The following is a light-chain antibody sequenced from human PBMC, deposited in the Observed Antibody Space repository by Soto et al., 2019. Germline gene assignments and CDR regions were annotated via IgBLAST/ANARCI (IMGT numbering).Light chain of an antibody. Sequence: QSVLTQPASVSGSPGQSITISCTGTSSDIGDYNYVSWYQQHPGKAPKLMIYEDTKWPSGVSNRFSGSKSGNTAYLTISGLQAEDEADYYCWSYAVGRTYVFGTGTKLTVL. CDR3: WSYAVGRTYV. V-gene: IGLV2-23*01. CDR2: EDT. J-gene: IGLJ1*01. CDR1: SSDIGDYNY.